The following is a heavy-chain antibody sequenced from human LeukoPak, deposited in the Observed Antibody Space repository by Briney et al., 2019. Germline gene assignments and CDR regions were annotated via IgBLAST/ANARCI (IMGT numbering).Heavy chain of an antibody. V-gene: IGHV3-23*01. CDR2: ISNSGDYT. CDR3: AKQDIAVVPASFFFKTEFDF. D-gene: IGHD2-2*01. J-gene: IGHJ4*02. Sequence: QTGGSLRLSCAASGFPFSNYAMSWVRQAPGKGLEWVSAISNSGDYTYYADSVKGRFTISRDNSKNTLYLQMNTLRAEDTAVYYCAKQDIAVVPASFFFKTEFDFWGQGALVIVSS. CDR1: GFPFSNYA.